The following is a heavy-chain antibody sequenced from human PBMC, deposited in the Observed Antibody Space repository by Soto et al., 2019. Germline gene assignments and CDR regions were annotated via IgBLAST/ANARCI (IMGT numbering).Heavy chain of an antibody. V-gene: IGHV4-59*13. D-gene: IGHD5-18*01. CDR1: TDSFNDYY. J-gene: IGHJ3*02. CDR2: IYHTGNT. Sequence: QVRLHESGPGLVKPSETLSLTCTVSTDSFNDYYWSWIRQPPGKGLAWIESIYHTGNTNYNPSLESRVSISVDTSKIQFSLSLSSVTAADTAVYYCARDVGIHDAFDIWGQGTLVTVSS. CDR3: ARDVGIHDAFDI.